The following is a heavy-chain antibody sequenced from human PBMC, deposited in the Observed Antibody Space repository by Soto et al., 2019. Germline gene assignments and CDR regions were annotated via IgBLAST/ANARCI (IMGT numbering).Heavy chain of an antibody. D-gene: IGHD1-26*01. CDR2: INHSGST. CDR3: ASKRKRYYRPGFGY. J-gene: IGHJ4*02. Sequence: PSETLSLTCAVYGGSFSGYYWSWIRQPPGKGLERIGEINHSGSTNYTPSVKSRLTISVDSSKNLFALSLSSVTAAYTAVYYCASKRKRYYRPGFGYWGEGNLVTVSS. CDR1: GGSFSGYY. V-gene: IGHV4-34*01.